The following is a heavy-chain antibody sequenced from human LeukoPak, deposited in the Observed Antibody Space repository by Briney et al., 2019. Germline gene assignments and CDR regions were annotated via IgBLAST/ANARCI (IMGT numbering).Heavy chain of an antibody. D-gene: IGHD6-13*01. V-gene: IGHV3-7*01. Sequence: GGSLRLSCAASGFTFSSYWMSWVRQAPGKGLEWEANIKQDGSEKYYVDSVKGRFTISRDNAKNSLYLQMNSLRAEDTAVYYCARRPYSSSWFYYYGMDVWGQGTTVTVSS. J-gene: IGHJ6*02. CDR2: IKQDGSEK. CDR3: ARRPYSSSWFYYYGMDV. CDR1: GFTFSSYW.